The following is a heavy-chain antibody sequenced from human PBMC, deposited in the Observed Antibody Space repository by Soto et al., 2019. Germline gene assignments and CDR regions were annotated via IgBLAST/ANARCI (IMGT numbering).Heavy chain of an antibody. V-gene: IGHV3-15*01. J-gene: IGHJ4*02. Sequence: EVQLVESGGGLVKPGGSLRLSCAASGFTFRNAWMSWVRQAPGKGLEWVGRIKSKTAGGTTDYAAPVKGRFTISRADSKNTLYLQMNSLTTADTAVFYCTSGAVTSEYLFAYWGQGTLVTVSS. CDR1: GFTFRNAW. D-gene: IGHD4-4*01. CDR3: TSGAVTSEYLFAY. CDR2: IKSKTAGGTT.